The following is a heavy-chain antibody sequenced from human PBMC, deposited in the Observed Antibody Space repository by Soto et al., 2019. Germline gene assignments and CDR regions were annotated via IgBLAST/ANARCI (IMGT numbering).Heavy chain of an antibody. CDR1: RGSFSSFG. CDR2: IIPNDGST. CDR3: ARDRDVDTAMVLDY. Sequence: ASVKVSCKASRGSFSSFGITWVRQAPGQGLEWMGIIIPNDGSTSYAQKSQGRVTMTRDTSTSTVYMELSSLRSEDTAVYYCARDRDVDTAMVLDYWGQGTLVTVSS. J-gene: IGHJ4*02. D-gene: IGHD5-18*01. V-gene: IGHV1-46*01.